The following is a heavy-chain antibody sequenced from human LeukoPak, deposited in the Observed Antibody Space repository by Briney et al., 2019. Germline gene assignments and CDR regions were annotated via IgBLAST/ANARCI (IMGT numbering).Heavy chain of an antibody. CDR1: GYTFPDYD. D-gene: IGHD6-19*01. CDR2: MNPNSGNT. CDR3: ARVPSLFAAVAGNADWFDR. Sequence: ASVKVSCTASGYTFPDYDIDWVPRAPGQGLEWMGWMNPNSGNTGSAQNFKGRLTMTRNTAIGTAYMELSSLRSDDTAVYYCARVPSLFAAVAGNADWFDRWGHGTLVIVSS. J-gene: IGHJ5*02. V-gene: IGHV1-8*01.